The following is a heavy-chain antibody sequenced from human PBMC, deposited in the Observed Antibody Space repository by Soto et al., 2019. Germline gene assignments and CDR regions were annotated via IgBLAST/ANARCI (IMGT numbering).Heavy chain of an antibody. V-gene: IGHV3-21*01. CDR2: ISSSSSYI. CDR3: ARDDSSSSPPHFDY. Sequence: GSLRGYCADSGFTFSSYSMNWVRQAPGKGLEWVSSISSSSSYIYYADSVKGRFTISRDNAKNSLYLQMNSLRAEDTAVYYCARDDSSSSPPHFDYWGQGTLVTVSS. D-gene: IGHD6-6*01. J-gene: IGHJ4*02. CDR1: GFTFSSYS.